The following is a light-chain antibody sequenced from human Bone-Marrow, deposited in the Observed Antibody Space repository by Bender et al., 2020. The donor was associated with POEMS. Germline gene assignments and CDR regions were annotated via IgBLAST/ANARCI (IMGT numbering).Light chain of an antibody. J-gene: IGLJ2*01. Sequence: QSVLTQPPSASGTPGQRVTISCSGSSSNIGTNPVIWYQQLPGTAPKLLIYLSDQRPSGVPDRFSGSTSGTSASLAISGLRSEDEAVYYCAIWDDSVSGYVVFGGGTKLTVL. CDR2: LSD. CDR1: SSNIGTNP. CDR3: AIWDDSVSGYVV. V-gene: IGLV1-47*01.